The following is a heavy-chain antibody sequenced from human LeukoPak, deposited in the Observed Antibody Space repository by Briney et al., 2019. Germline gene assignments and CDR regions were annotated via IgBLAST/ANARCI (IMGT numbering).Heavy chain of an antibody. CDR2: IYPDDSDT. J-gene: IGHJ6*03. D-gene: IGHD2-15*01. CDR1: GYSFTSYW. V-gene: IGHV5-51*01. Sequence: PGESLKISCKGSGYSFTSYWIGWVRQLPGKGLEWMGIIYPDDSDTRYRPSFQGQATITADNTISTAYLQWSSLKASDAARYYCARLLGYCSGGSCSLYYRDVWGKGTTVTVSS. CDR3: ARLLGYCSGGSCSLYYRDV.